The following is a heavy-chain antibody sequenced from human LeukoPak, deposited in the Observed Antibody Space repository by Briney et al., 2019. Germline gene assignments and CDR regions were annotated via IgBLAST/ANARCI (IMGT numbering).Heavy chain of an antibody. CDR3: ARSGGSRNGDFWSGYYVRWFDP. J-gene: IGHJ5*02. D-gene: IGHD3-3*01. V-gene: IGHV1-69*06. Sequence: SVNVSCKASGGTFSSYAISWVRQAPGQGLEWMGGIIPIFGTANYAQKFQGRVTITADKSTSTAYMELSSLRSEDTAVYYCARSGGSRNGDFWSGYYVRWFDPWGQGNLVTVSS. CDR2: IIPIFGTA. CDR1: GGTFSSYA.